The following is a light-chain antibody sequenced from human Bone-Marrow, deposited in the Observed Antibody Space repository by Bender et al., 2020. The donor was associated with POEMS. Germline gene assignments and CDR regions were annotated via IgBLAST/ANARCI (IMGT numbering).Light chain of an antibody. CDR1: NSDVGGTDL. V-gene: IGLV2-14*02. CDR3: SSYTSSTTLV. J-gene: IGLJ2*01. CDR2: EGT. Sequence: QSALTQPASVSGSPGQSITISCTGTNSDVGGTDLVSWYQQHPGKAPKLMIYEGTKRPSGVSNRFSGSKSGNTASLTISGLQAEDEADYYCSSYTSSTTLVFGGGTKLTVL.